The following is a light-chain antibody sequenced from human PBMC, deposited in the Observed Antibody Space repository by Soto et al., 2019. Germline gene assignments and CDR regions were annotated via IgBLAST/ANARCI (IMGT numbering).Light chain of an antibody. CDR3: ATWDDSLSGYV. CDR2: RNT. J-gene: IGLJ1*01. CDR1: SSNIGSNF. V-gene: IGLV1-47*01. Sequence: QLVLTQPPSASGTPGQRVTISCSGSSSNIGSNFVYWYQHLPGTAPKLLLYRNTQRPSGVPDRFSGSKSGTSASLAISGLRSEDEADYYCATWDDSLSGYVFGTGTKVTVL.